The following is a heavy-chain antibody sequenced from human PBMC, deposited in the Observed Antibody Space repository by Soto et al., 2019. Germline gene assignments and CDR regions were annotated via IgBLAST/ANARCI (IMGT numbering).Heavy chain of an antibody. CDR2: IYYSGST. J-gene: IGHJ5*02. D-gene: IGHD5-12*01. V-gene: IGHV4-59*01. CDR1: GGPISSYY. CDR3: ARVYGYNDGDWFDP. Sequence: SETLSLTCTVSGGPISSYYWSWVRQPPGKGLEWIGYIYYSGSTNYNPSLKSRVTISVDTSKNQFSLKLSSVTAADTAVYYCARVYGYNDGDWFDPWGQGNLVTDS.